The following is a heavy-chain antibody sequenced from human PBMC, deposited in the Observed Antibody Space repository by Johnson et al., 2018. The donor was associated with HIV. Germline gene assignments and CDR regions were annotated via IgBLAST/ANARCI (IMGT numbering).Heavy chain of an antibody. CDR1: GFTFSSYA. D-gene: IGHD3-22*01. Sequence: QVQLVESGGGVVQPGRSLRLSCAASGFTFSSYAMHWVRQAPGKGLEWVAVISYDGSNKYYADSVKGRFTISRDNSKKTLYLQMNSLRAEDTAVYYCARVPTSSGYHDAFDIWGQGTMVTVSS. J-gene: IGHJ3*02. CDR3: ARVPTSSGYHDAFDI. V-gene: IGHV3-30-3*01. CDR2: ISYDGSNK.